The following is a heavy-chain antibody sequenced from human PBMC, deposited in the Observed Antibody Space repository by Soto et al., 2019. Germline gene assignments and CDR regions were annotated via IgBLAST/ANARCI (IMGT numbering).Heavy chain of an antibody. CDR2: IDPYSGET. Sequence: XSVKVSCNASGYLFTSYSRNWVRRAPGRGLEWVGRIDPYSGETDSSEKYYGRLTLTRDTAIDTAYMEMTRMTLDDTAIYCCARGSLDWGRGTLGTVSS. CDR1: GYLFTSYS. J-gene: IGHJ4*02. V-gene: IGHV1-2*02. CDR3: ARGSLD.